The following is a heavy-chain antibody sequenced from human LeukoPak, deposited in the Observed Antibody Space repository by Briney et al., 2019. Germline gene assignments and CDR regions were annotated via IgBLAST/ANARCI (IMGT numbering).Heavy chain of an antibody. J-gene: IGHJ4*02. CDR1: GYTFTSYG. CDR2: INPSGGST. Sequence: ASVKVSSKASGYTFTSYGISWVRQAPGQGLEWMGIINPSGGSTSYAQKFQGRVTMTRDMSTSTVYMELSSLRSEDTAVYYCARDYDSSGYYFDYWGQGTLVTVSS. V-gene: IGHV1-46*01. D-gene: IGHD3-22*01. CDR3: ARDYDSSGYYFDY.